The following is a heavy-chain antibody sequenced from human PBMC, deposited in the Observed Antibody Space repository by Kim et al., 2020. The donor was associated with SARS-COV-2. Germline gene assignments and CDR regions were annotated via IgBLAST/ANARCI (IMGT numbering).Heavy chain of an antibody. J-gene: IGHJ1*01. V-gene: IGHV4-39*01. D-gene: IGHD6-19*01. CDR3: ATRRIIAVAGTVYFQH. Sequence: SLKSRVTISVDTSKNQFSLKLSSVTAADTAVYYCATRRIIAVAGTVYFQHWGQGTLVTVSS.